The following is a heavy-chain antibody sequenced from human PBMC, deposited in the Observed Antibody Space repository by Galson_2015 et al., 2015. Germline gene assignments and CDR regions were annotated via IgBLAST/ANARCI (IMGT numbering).Heavy chain of an antibody. D-gene: IGHD4-17*01. V-gene: IGHV4-39*01. CDR1: GGSISSSSYY. CDR3: ARHSRVTTIDY. J-gene: IGHJ4*02. CDR2: IYYSGST. Sequence: LSLTCTVSGGSISSSSYYWGWIRQPPGKGLEWIGSIYYSGSTYYNPSLKSRVTISVDTSKNQFSLKLSSVTAADTAVYYCARHSRVTTIDYWGQGTLVTVSS.